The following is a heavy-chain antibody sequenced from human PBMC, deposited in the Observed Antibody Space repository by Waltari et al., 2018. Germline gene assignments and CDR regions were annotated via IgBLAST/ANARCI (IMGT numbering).Heavy chain of an antibody. V-gene: IGHV4-39*01. CDR1: GGSISTNYN. J-gene: IGHJ1*01. CDR3: GRIAFGDDGGYFQY. D-gene: IGHD4-17*01. CDR2: MQYRGST. Sequence: QLQLQESGPGLVKPSETLSLTCTVSGGSISTNYNWGWIRQPPGKGLELMGNMQYRGSTFYNPSLESRVTISLDTWKNQFSLRLSSVGAADTAVYFCGRIAFGDDGGYFQYWGQGTLVTVSS.